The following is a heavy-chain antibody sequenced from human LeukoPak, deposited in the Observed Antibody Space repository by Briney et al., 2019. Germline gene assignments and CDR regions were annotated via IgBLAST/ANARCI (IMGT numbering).Heavy chain of an antibody. Sequence: ASVKVSCKVSGYTLTELSMHWVQQAPGKGLEWMGGFDPEDGETIYAQKFQGRVTITADESTSTAYMELSSLRSEDTAVYYCASLDGDPYYDILTGWDYWGQGTLVTVSS. V-gene: IGHV1-24*01. D-gene: IGHD3-9*01. CDR1: GYTLTELS. CDR3: ASLDGDPYYDILTGWDY. CDR2: FDPEDGET. J-gene: IGHJ4*02.